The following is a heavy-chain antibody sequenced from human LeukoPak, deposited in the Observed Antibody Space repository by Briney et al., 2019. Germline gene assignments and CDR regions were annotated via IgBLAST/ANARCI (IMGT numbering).Heavy chain of an antibody. CDR3: ARDSVYPFDY. D-gene: IGHD2-8*01. CDR1: GFTFSSYW. J-gene: IGHJ4*02. Sequence: GGSLRLSCAASGFTFSSYWMSWVRQAPGKGREWVANIKQDGSEKYYVDSVEGRFTISRDTAKNALYLQMNSLRAEDTAVYYCARDSVYPFDYWGQGTLVTVSS. V-gene: IGHV3-7*01. CDR2: IKQDGSEK.